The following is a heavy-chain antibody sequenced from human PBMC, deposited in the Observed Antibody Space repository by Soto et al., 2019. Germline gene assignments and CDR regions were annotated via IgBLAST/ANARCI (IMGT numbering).Heavy chain of an antibody. Sequence: PGGSLRLSCVASGVTFSSYAMSWVRQAPGKGLEWVSAVSKSGLDTNYADFVQGRFTISRDNSKNTLYLQMNSLRAEDTAVYYCARDRIHCISTSCYDGGDYYYGMDVWGQGTTVTVSS. CDR2: VSKSGLDT. J-gene: IGHJ6*02. CDR1: GVTFSSYA. CDR3: ARDRIHCISTSCYDGGDYYYGMDV. D-gene: IGHD2-2*01. V-gene: IGHV3-23*01.